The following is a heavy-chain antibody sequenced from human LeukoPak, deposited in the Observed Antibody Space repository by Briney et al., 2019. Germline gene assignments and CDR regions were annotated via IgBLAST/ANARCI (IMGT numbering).Heavy chain of an antibody. J-gene: IGHJ5*02. CDR3: ARGNGMATIRYNWFDP. V-gene: IGHV3-33*01. D-gene: IGHD5-24*01. CDR2: IRYDGSNK. Sequence: GGSLRLSCAASGFTFSSYGMHWVRQAPGKGLEWVAVIRYDGSNKYYADSVKGRFTISRDNSKNTLYLQMNSLRAEDTAVYYCARGNGMATIRYNWFDPWGQGTLVTVSS. CDR1: GFTFSSYG.